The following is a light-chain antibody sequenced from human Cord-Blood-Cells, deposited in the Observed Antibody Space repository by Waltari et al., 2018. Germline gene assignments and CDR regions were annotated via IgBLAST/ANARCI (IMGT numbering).Light chain of an antibody. CDR3: CSYAGSSTPNWV. Sequence: QSALTQPASVSGSPGQSITISCTGTSSDVGSYNLVSWYQQHPGKAPKLMIYEGSKRPSVVSNRVSGSKSGNTASLTISGLQAEDEADYYCCSYAGSSTPNWVFGGGTKLTVL. J-gene: IGLJ3*02. V-gene: IGLV2-23*01. CDR2: EGS. CDR1: SSDVGSYNL.